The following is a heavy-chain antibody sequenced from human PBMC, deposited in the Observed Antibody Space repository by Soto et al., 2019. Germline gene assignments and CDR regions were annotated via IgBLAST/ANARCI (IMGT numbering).Heavy chain of an antibody. V-gene: IGHV3-23*01. CDR3: AKPPHYGDYDLYYFDY. J-gene: IGHJ4*02. CDR1: GFTFSSYA. CDR2: ISGSGGST. D-gene: IGHD4-17*01. Sequence: GGSLRLSCAASGFTFSSYAMSWVRQAPGKGLEWVSAISGSGGSTYYADSVKGRFTISRDNSKNTLYLQMNSLRAEDTAVYYCAKPPHYGDYDLYYFDYWGQGTLVTVSS.